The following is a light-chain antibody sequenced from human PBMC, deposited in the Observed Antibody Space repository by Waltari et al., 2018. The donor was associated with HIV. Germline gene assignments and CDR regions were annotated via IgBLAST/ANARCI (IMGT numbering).Light chain of an antibody. V-gene: IGKV4-1*01. CDR2: FAS. Sequence: DIVVTQSPDSLTLALGETATIRCTSRLRLTYSSDNKDYLAWYQQKPGQPPKLLIYFASARASGVPDRFSGSGSETDFTLTISSLQSEDVAVYYCHQYYSVPLAFGGGTKVEI. J-gene: IGKJ4*01. CDR1: LRLTYSSDNKDY. CDR3: HQYYSVPLA.